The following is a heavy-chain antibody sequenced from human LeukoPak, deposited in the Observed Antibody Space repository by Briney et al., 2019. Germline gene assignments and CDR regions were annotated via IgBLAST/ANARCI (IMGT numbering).Heavy chain of an antibody. CDR2: ISSSSSYI. Sequence: GGSLRLSCAASGFTFSSYSMNWVRQAPGKGLEWVSSISSSSSYIYYADSVTGRFTISRDNAKNSLYLQMNSLRAEDTAVYYCASSRNPGSESYPFDYWGQGTLVTVSS. CDR3: ASSRNPGSESYPFDY. CDR1: GFTFSSYS. J-gene: IGHJ4*02. D-gene: IGHD3-10*01. V-gene: IGHV3-21*01.